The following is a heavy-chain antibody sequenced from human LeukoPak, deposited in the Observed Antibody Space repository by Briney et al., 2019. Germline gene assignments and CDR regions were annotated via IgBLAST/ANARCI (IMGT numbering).Heavy chain of an antibody. J-gene: IGHJ4*02. Sequence: SETLSLTCTVSGGSISSYYWSWIRQPPGKGLEWIGYIYYSGSTNYNPSLKSRVTISVDTSKNQFSLKLSSVTAADTAVYYCARDRDGDYFDYWGQGTLVTVSS. V-gene: IGHV4-59*01. CDR3: ARDRDGDYFDY. CDR1: GGSISSYY. CDR2: IYYSGST. D-gene: IGHD4-17*01.